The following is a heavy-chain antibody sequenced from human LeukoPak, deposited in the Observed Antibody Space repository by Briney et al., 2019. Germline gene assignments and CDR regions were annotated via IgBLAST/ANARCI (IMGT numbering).Heavy chain of an antibody. CDR2: IGSTGTTI. CDR3: ARDAYSPDY. Sequence: GGSLRLSCATSGFTFSYYEMNWVRQAPGKGLEWVSYIGSTGTTIYYADSVKGRFTISRDNAKNSLYLHMNSLRVDDTAVYYCARDAYSPDYWGQGTLVTVSS. V-gene: IGHV3-48*03. D-gene: IGHD2-15*01. J-gene: IGHJ4*02. CDR1: GFTFSYYE.